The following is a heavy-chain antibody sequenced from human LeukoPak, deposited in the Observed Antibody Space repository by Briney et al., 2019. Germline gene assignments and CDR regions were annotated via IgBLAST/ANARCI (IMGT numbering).Heavy chain of an antibody. CDR1: GFTFSSYS. Sequence: GGSLRLSCAASGFTFSSYSMNWVRQAPGKGLEWVSSITSSSDYIYYAESVKGRFTISRDNAKNSLYLQMDSLRAEDTAVYYCASGGFYCSSTTCPPDWGQGTRVTVSS. CDR2: ITSSSDYI. J-gene: IGHJ4*02. V-gene: IGHV3-21*01. CDR3: ASGGFYCSSTTCPPD. D-gene: IGHD2-2*01.